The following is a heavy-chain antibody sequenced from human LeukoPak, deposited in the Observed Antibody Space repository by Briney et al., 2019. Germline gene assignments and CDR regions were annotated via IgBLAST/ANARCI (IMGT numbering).Heavy chain of an antibody. Sequence: GESLKISCKGSGYSFTSYWIGWVRQIPGKGLEWMGITYPGDSDTRYSPSFQGQVTISADKSISTAYMQWSSLKASDTAMYYCAITHCGGDCYSTALEYFQHWGQGTLVTVSS. V-gene: IGHV5-51*01. CDR3: AITHCGGDCYSTALEYFQH. CDR2: TYPGDSDT. J-gene: IGHJ1*01. CDR1: GYSFTSYW. D-gene: IGHD2-21*02.